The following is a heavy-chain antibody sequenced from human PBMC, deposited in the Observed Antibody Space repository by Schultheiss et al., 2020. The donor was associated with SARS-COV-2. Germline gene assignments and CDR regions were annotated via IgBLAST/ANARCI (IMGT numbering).Heavy chain of an antibody. V-gene: IGHV3-23*01. D-gene: IGHD3-22*01. J-gene: IGHJ4*02. CDR3: AKDYRESSGYYGLFDY. CDR2: ISGSGGST. Sequence: GGSLRLSCAASGFTFSSYAMSWVLQAPGKGLEWVSAISGSGGSTYYADSVKGRFTISRDNSKNTLYLQMNSLRAEDTAVYYCAKDYRESSGYYGLFDYWGQGTLVTVSS. CDR1: GFTFSSYA.